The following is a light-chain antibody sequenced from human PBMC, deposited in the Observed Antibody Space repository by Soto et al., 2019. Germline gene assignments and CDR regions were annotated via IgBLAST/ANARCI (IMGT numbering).Light chain of an antibody. Sequence: QSVLTQPPSASGTPGQRVNISCSGSSSNIGSNYVYWYRQVLGSAPRLLLSGDNTRPSGVPDRFSGSRSGTSASLAITGLQAEDEADYYCQTFDSSLTISWVFGGGTQLTVL. CDR2: GDN. J-gene: IGLJ3*02. CDR3: QTFDSSLTISWV. CDR1: SSNIGSNY. V-gene: IGLV1-40*01.